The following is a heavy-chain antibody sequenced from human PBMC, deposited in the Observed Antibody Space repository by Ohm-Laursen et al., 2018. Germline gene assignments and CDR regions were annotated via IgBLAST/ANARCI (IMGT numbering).Heavy chain of an antibody. D-gene: IGHD5-24*01. J-gene: IGHJ4*02. CDR2: FYYPGTT. CDR1: GGSFTDTNNY. CDR3: ARRSHLRDPPY. V-gene: IGHV4-39*01. Sequence: SETLSFTCTVSGGSFTDTNNYWAWIRQPPGKGLEWIGSFYYPGTTVYNPSLTSRVAVSIDTSKNQFSLQVTSVTASDTAVYFCARRSHLRDPPYWGQGILVTVSS.